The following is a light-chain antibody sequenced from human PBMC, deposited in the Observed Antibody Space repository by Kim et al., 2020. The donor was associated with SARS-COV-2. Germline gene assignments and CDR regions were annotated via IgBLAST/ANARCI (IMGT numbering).Light chain of an antibody. J-gene: IGLJ2*01. V-gene: IGLV3-19*01. CDR1: RVRNLA. CDR2: GKN. CDR3: KSRGSSVYHVV. Sequence: GQTVRITSQGERVRNLAASWYQKKPGQAQALIIHGKNHRPSGIPDRFAAAGSGNTASLTIPAAQAEDEAVYYCKSRGSSVYHVVFGGGTQLTVL.